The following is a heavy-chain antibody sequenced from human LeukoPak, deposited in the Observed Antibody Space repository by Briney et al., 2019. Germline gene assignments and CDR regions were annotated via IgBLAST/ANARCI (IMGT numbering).Heavy chain of an antibody. CDR1: GGSIRSYY. Sequence: PSETLSLTCTVSGGSIRSYYWSWIRQPPGKGLEWIGYIYYSGSTNYSPSLTSRVTMSVDTSKNQFSLKLSSVTAAGTAVYYCARYLPRGHGDFDYWGQGTLVTVSS. CDR2: IYYSGST. V-gene: IGHV4-59*01. D-gene: IGHD4-17*01. CDR3: ARYLPRGHGDFDY. J-gene: IGHJ4*02.